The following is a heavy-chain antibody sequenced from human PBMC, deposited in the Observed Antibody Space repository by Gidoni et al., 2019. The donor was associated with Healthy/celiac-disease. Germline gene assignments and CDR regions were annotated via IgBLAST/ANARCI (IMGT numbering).Heavy chain of an antibody. D-gene: IGHD2-21*02. CDR3: ASWKENCGGDCRSSGAFDI. CDR1: GGTFRSYA. Sequence: QVQLVQSGAEVKKPGSSVKVSCKASGGTFRSYAISWVRQAPGQGLEWMGGIIPIFGTANYAQKFQGRVTITADESTSTAYMELSSLRSEDTAVYYCASWKENCGGDCRSSGAFDIWGQGTMVTVSS. CDR2: IIPIFGTA. J-gene: IGHJ3*02. V-gene: IGHV1-69*01.